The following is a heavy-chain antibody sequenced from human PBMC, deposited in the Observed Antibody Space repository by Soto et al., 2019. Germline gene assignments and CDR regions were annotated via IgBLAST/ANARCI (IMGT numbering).Heavy chain of an antibody. CDR2: TSNDGKKV. V-gene: IGHV3-30*18. Sequence: QVQLVESGGGVVQPGTSLRVSCEVSGFSLSSYAIHWVRQAPGKGLEWVAVTSNDGKKVSYADSVKGRFTVSRDNSKNMVALQMTSLRSEDTAVYFCAKAGALFGLVIFAYLDSWGQGSLVTVSA. CDR1: GFSLSSYA. J-gene: IGHJ4*02. D-gene: IGHD2-21*01. CDR3: AKAGALFGLVIFAYLDS.